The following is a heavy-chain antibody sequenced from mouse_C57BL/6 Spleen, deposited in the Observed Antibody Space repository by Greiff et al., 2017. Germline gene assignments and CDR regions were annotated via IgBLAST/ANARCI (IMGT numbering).Heavy chain of an antibody. J-gene: IGHJ2*01. CDR2: IYPGYGGT. CDR1: GYAFSSSW. V-gene: IGHV1-82*01. Sequence: VQLQQSGPDLVKPGASVKISCTASGYAFSSSWMNWVKQRPGKGLEWIGRIYPGYGGTNYNEKFKGKATLTADKSSSTAYMQLSRLTSEDAAVYSCARDDGYYHYFDYWGQGTTLTVSS. CDR3: ARDDGYYHYFDY. D-gene: IGHD2-3*01.